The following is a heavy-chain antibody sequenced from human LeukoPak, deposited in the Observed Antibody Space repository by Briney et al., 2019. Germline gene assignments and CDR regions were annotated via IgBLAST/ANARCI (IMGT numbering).Heavy chain of an antibody. CDR2: IYYSGST. Sequence: SETLSLTCTVSGGSISSSSYYWGWIRQPPGKGLEWIGSIYYSGSTYYNPSLKSRVTISVDTSKNQFSLKLSSVTAADTAVYYCASPRNYDILTATVWFDPWGQGTLVTVSS. CDR1: GGSISSSSYY. J-gene: IGHJ5*02. CDR3: ASPRNYDILTATVWFDP. V-gene: IGHV4-39*01. D-gene: IGHD3-9*01.